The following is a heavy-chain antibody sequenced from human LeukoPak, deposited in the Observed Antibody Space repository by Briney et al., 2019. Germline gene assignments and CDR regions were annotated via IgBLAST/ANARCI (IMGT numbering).Heavy chain of an antibody. CDR3: ARLTYSGSYWNYYYYYGMDV. D-gene: IGHD1-26*01. CDR2: IYPGDSDT. CDR1: GYTFTNYW. V-gene: IGHV5-51*01. J-gene: IGHJ6*02. Sequence: GESLKISCKGSGYTFTNYWIGWVRQMPGKGLEWMGIIYPGDSDTTYSPSFQGQVTISADKSISTAYLQWSSLKASDTAMYYCARLTYSGSYWNYYYYYGMDVWGQGTTVTVSS.